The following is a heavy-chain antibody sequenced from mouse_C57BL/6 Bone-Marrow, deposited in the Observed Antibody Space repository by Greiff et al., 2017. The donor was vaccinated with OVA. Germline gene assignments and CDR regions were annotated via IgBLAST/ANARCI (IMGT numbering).Heavy chain of an antibody. V-gene: IGHV1-64*01. CDR2: IHPNSGST. CDR3: KYYGSSPYWYFDV. D-gene: IGHD1-1*01. Sequence: QVQLQQPGAELVKPGASVKLSCKASGYTFTSYWMHWVKQRPGQGLEWIGMIHPNSGSTNYNEKFKSKATLTVDKSSSTAYMQLSSLTSEDSAVYYCKYYGSSPYWYFDVWGTGTTVTVSS. J-gene: IGHJ1*03. CDR1: GYTFTSYW.